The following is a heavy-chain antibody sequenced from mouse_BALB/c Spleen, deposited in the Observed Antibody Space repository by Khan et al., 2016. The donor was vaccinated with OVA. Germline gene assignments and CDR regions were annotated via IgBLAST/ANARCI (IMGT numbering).Heavy chain of an antibody. Sequence: VQLKESGPGLVAPSQSLSITCTISGFSLTNYGIHWVRQPPGKGLEWLVVIWSDGSTTYNSALKSRLTISKDNSKSQVFLKMNSLQTDDSAVEFCAGQPYYQYNIMDYWGQGTSVTVSS. V-gene: IGHV2-6-1*01. D-gene: IGHD2-10*01. CDR2: IWSDGST. J-gene: IGHJ4*01. CDR1: GFSLTNYG. CDR3: AGQPYYQYNIMDY.